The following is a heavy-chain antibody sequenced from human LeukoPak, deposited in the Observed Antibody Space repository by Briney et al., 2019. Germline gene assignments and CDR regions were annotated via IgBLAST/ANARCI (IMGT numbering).Heavy chain of an antibody. CDR2: ISYDGSNK. J-gene: IGHJ4*02. CDR1: GFTFSSYD. CDR3: AKEGSNGDFDY. Sequence: GRSLRLSCAASGFTFSSYDMHWVRQAPGKGLEWVTVISYDGSNKYYGDSVKGRFTISRDNSKNTLYLKMNSLRAEDTAVYYCAKEGSNGDFDYWGQGTLVTPSS. V-gene: IGHV3-30*18. D-gene: IGHD1-26*01.